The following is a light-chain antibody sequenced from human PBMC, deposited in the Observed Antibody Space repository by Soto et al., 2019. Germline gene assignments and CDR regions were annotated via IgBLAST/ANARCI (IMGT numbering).Light chain of an antibody. Sequence: QSALTQPASVSGSPGQSITISCTGTSSDIGAYNFVSWYQQHPGKAPKLMLYDVNIRPSGVSNRFSGSKSGNTASLTISGLQAEDEADDYCTSCTTSTTMIFGGGTKVTVL. CDR2: DVN. V-gene: IGLV2-14*03. CDR1: SSDIGAYNF. J-gene: IGLJ2*01. CDR3: TSCTTSTTMI.